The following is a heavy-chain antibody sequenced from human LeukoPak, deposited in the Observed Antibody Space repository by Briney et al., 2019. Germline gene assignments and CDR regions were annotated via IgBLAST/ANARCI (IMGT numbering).Heavy chain of an antibody. Sequence: ASVRVSCKASGGTFSSYAISWVRQATGQGLEWMGWMNPNSGNTGYAQKFQGRVTITRNTSISTAYMELSSLRSEDTAVYYCARTIENYDFWSGYYTHFDYWGQGTLVTVSS. D-gene: IGHD3-3*01. CDR3: ARTIENYDFWSGYYTHFDY. J-gene: IGHJ4*02. V-gene: IGHV1-8*03. CDR2: MNPNSGNT. CDR1: GGTFSSYA.